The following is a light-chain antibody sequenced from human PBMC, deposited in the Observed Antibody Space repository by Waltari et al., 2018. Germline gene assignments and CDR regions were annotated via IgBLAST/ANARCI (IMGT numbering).Light chain of an antibody. CDR3: LQHDSFPPT. Sequence: DIQMTQSPSSLSASVGDRVTITCRASQGIGIYLGWVQQKLGKAPKRLIYDVSRLQGGVPSRFSGSGSGTEFTLTISSLQPEDFATYYCLQHDSFPPTFGQGTKVEIK. CDR2: DVS. CDR1: QGIGIY. J-gene: IGKJ1*01. V-gene: IGKV1-17*01.